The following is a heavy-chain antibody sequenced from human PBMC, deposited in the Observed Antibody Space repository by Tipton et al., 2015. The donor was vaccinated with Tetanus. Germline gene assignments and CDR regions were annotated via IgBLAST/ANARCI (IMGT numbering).Heavy chain of an antibody. CDR1: GYTFTSYY. D-gene: IGHD6-19*01. V-gene: IGHV1-46*01. CDR3: ASSHSSGWYYFDY. J-gene: IGHJ4*02. CDR2: INPSGGST. Sequence: QSGPEVKKPGASVKVSCKASGYTFTSYYMHWVRQAPGQGLEWMGIINPSGGSTSYAQKFQGRVTMTRDTSTSTVYMELSSLRSEHTAVYYCASSHSSGWYYFDYWGQGTLVTVSS.